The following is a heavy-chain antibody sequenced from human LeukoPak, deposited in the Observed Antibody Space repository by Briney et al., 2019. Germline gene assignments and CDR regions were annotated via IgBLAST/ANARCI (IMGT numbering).Heavy chain of an antibody. CDR1: GFTFSSYS. CDR2: ISSSSSYI. Sequence: TGGSLRLSCAASGFTFSSYSMNWVRQAPGKGLEWVSSISSSSSYIYYADSVKGRFTISRDNAKNSLYLQMNSLRAEDTAVYYCAREAYCGGDCYIGSLYYFDYWGQGTLVTVFS. CDR3: AREAYCGGDCYIGSLYYFDY. V-gene: IGHV3-21*01. J-gene: IGHJ4*02. D-gene: IGHD2-21*01.